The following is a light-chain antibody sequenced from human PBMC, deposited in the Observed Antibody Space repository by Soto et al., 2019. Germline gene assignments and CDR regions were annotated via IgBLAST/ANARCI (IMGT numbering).Light chain of an antibody. CDR3: QQYGSSPYT. CDR1: QSVTSSY. J-gene: IGKJ2*01. V-gene: IGKV3-20*01. Sequence: EIVMTQSPGTLSLSPGERATLSCRASQSVTSSYLAWYQQKPGQAPRLLIYGASSRATGIPDRFGGSGSGTDFTFTISRLEPEDFAVYYCQQYGSSPYTFGQGTKLEIK. CDR2: GAS.